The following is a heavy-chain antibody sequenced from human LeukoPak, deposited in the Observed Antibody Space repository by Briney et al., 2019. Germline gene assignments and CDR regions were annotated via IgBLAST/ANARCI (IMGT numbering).Heavy chain of an antibody. CDR2: ISAYNGNT. CDR3: ARFWEEYYGSGRLDY. V-gene: IGHV1-18*01. D-gene: IGHD3-10*01. CDR1: GYTFTSYG. J-gene: IGHJ4*02. Sequence: ASVKVSCKASGYTFTSYGISWVRQAPGQGLEWMGWISAYNGNTNYAQKLQGRVTMTTDTSTSTAYMELRSLRSDDTAVYYCARFWEEYYGSGRLDYWGQGTLVTVSS.